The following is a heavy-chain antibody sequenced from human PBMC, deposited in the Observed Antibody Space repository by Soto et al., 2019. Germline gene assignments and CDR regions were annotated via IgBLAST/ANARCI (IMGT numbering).Heavy chain of an antibody. CDR2: IYYTGST. CDR1: GGSISSYY. Sequence: SETLSLTCTVSGGSISSYYWSWIRQPPGKGLEWIGFIYYTGSTNYNPSLKSRVTISLDTSKNQFSLKLSSVTAADRAVYYCARASSTWLKFDYWGQGTVVTGSS. J-gene: IGHJ4*02. CDR3: ARASSTWLKFDY. D-gene: IGHD6-13*01. V-gene: IGHV4-59*01.